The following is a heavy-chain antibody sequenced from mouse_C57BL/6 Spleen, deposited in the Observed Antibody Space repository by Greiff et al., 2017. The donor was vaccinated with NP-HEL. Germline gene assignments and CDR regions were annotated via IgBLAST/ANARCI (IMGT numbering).Heavy chain of an antibody. CDR2: ISDGGSYT. CDR3: ARVGDYDAFDY. Sequence: EVQVVESGGGLVKPGGSLKLSCAASGFTFSSYAMSWVRQTPEKRLEWVATISDGGSYTYYPDNVKGRFTISRDNAKNNLYLQMSHLKSEDTAMYYCARVGDYDAFDYWGQGTTLTVSS. V-gene: IGHV5-4*01. J-gene: IGHJ2*01. CDR1: GFTFSSYA. D-gene: IGHD2-4*01.